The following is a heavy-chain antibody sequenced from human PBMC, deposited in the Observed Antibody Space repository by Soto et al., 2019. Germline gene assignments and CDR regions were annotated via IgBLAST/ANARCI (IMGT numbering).Heavy chain of an antibody. V-gene: IGHV1-2*02. CDR2: INPNSGGT. CDR1: GYTFFAHY. Sequence: QVQLVQSGAEVKKPGASMRVSCKASGYTFFAHYMHWVRQAPGQGLEWMGWINPNSGGTHYAQRFQGRVTMTRATSLSTAYLELSGLTSGDTAIYYCARDFSQYQPQDWFDLWGQGTLVTVSS. CDR3: ARDFSQYQPQDWFDL. D-gene: IGHD2-2*01. J-gene: IGHJ5*02.